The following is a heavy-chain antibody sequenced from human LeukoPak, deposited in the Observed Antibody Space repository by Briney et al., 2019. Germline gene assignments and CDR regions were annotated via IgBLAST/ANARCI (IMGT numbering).Heavy chain of an antibody. CDR2: ISSSGNTI. D-gene: IGHD6-6*01. V-gene: IGHV3-11*01. CDR3: ASMSIAARLYYYYGMDV. J-gene: IGHJ6*02. Sequence: GGSLRLSCAASGFTFSDYYMSWIRQAPGKGLEWVSYISSSGNTIYYADSVKGRFTIPRDNAKNSLYLQMNSLRAEDTAVYYCASMSIAARLYYYYGMDVWGQGTTVTVSS. CDR1: GFTFSDYY.